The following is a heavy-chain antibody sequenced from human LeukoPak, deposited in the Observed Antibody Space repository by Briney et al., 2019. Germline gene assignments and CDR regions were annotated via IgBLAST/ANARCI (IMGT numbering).Heavy chain of an antibody. CDR2: INHSGST. CDR3: ARGLRLPMVRPSYGWFDP. J-gene: IGHJ5*02. CDR1: GGSFSGYY. Sequence: PSETLSLTCAVYGGSFSGYYWSWIRQPPGKGLEWIGEINHSGSTNYNPSLKSRVTISVDTSKNQFSLKLSSVTAADTAVYYCARGLRLPMVRPSYGWFDPWGQGTLVTASS. D-gene: IGHD3-10*01. V-gene: IGHV4-34*01.